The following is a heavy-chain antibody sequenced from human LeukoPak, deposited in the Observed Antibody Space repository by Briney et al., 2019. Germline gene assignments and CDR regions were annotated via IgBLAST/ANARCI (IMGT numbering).Heavy chain of an antibody. CDR1: GFTFSSYA. D-gene: IGHD6-6*01. CDR2: IIPILGIA. J-gene: IGHJ4*02. CDR3: ARDSSSLLAY. V-gene: IGHV1-69*04. Sequence: GGSLRLSCAASGFTFSSYAISWVRQAPGQGLEWMGRIIPILGIANYAQKFQGRVTITADKSTSTAYMELSSLRSEDTAVYYCARDSSSLLAYWGQGTLVTVSS.